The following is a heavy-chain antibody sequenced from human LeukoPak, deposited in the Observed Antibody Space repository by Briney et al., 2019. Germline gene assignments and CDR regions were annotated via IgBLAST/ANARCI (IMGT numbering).Heavy chain of an antibody. CDR2: MNLNFGTT. V-gene: IGHV1-8*01. D-gene: IGHD1-14*01. CDR1: GYTFTSYE. J-gene: IGHJ5*02. CDR3: ARGSYRFDV. Sequence: ASVKVSCKASGYTFTSYEINWVRQATGQGPEWVGWMNLNFGTTGNAQRFQGRVTLTRNTSISTAYMELSSLTSDDTAVYYCARGSYRFDVWGQGTLVAVSS.